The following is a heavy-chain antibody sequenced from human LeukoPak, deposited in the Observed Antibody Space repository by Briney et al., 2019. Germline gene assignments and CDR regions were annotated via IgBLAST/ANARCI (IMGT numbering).Heavy chain of an antibody. CDR2: ISSSSRYI. CDR1: GFTFSSYS. Sequence: GGSLRLSCAASGFTFSSYSMNWVRQAPGKGLEWVSSISSSSRYIYYADSVKGRFTISRDNAKNSLYLQMNSLRAEDTAVYYCARANRGDAFDIWGQGTMVTVSS. V-gene: IGHV3-21*01. J-gene: IGHJ3*02. D-gene: IGHD2/OR15-2a*01. CDR3: ARANRGDAFDI.